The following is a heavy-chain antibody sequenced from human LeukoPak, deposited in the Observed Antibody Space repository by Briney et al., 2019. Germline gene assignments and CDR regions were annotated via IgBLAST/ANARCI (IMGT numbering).Heavy chain of an antibody. D-gene: IGHD2-2*01. V-gene: IGHV3-30*02. CDR3: ARDFGGYCSSTSCYLF. Sequence: GGSLRLSCAASGFTVSSNYMSWVRQAPGKGLEWVAFKRYDGSNKYYADSVKGRFTISRDNSKNTLYLQMNSLRAEDTAVYYCARDFGGYCSSTSCYLFWGQGTLVTVSS. CDR2: KRYDGSNK. CDR1: GFTVSSNY. J-gene: IGHJ4*02.